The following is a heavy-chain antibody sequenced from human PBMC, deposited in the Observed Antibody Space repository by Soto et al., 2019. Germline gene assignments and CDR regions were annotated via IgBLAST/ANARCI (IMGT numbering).Heavy chain of an antibody. V-gene: IGHV1-69*06. D-gene: IGHD6-6*01. CDR1: GGTFSSYA. J-gene: IGHJ6*02. CDR3: ARDPPIAARPYYYGMDV. CDR2: IIPIFGTA. Sequence: ASVKVSCKASGGTFSSYAISWVRQAPGQGLEWMGGIIPIFGTANYAQKFQGRVTITADKSTSTAYMELSSLRSEDTAVYYCARDPPIAARPYYYGMDVWGQGTTVTVSS.